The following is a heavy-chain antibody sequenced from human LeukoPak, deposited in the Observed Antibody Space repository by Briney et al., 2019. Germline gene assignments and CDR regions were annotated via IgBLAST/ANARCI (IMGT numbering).Heavy chain of an antibody. D-gene: IGHD3-3*01. CDR3: VALGGVVTIFDY. CDR2: IYYSGST. Sequence: PSETLSLTCTVSGGSISSSSYFWGWIRQRPGKGLEWIGSIYYSGSTYYNPSLKSRVTISVDTSKNQFSLKLSSVTAADTAVYYCVALGGVVTIFDYWGQGTLVTVSS. J-gene: IGHJ4*02. V-gene: IGHV4-39*07. CDR1: GGSISSSSYF.